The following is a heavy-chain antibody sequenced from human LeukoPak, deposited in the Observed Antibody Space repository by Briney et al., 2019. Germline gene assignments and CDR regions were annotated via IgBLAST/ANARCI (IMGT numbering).Heavy chain of an antibody. V-gene: IGHV4-59*08. J-gene: IGHJ4*02. CDR1: GGSISSSY. Sequence: PSETLSLTCNVSGGSISSSYWSWIRQPPGKGLEWIGYIYSIGSTNYNPSLKRRVTISVDTSKNQFSLKLSSVTAADTAVYYCARLDGYGSGSFFDYWGQGTLVTVSS. CDR3: ARLDGYGSGSFFDY. D-gene: IGHD3-10*01. CDR2: IYSIGST.